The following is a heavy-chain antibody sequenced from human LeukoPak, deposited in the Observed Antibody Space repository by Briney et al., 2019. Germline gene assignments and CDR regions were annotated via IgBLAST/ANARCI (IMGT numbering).Heavy chain of an antibody. CDR2: INPNSGGT. CDR1: GYTFTGYY. CDR3: ARDSGSSGFPFDY. V-gene: IGHV1-2*02. J-gene: IGHJ4*02. D-gene: IGHD6-19*01. Sequence: GKSLRLSCAASGYTFTGYYMHWVRQAPGQGLEWVGWINPNSGGTSYAQKFQGRVTMTKDTSTSTASMELSRLRSDDTAVYYCARDSGSSGFPFDYWGQGTLVTVSS.